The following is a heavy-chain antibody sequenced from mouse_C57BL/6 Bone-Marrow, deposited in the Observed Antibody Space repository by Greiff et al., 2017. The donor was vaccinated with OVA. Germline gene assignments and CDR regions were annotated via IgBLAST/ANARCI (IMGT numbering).Heavy chain of an antibody. J-gene: IGHJ2*01. CDR2: IDPSDSET. V-gene: IGHV1-52*01. CDR3: ARRGNYVHYFDY. D-gene: IGHD2-1*01. Sequence: QVQLKQPGAELVRPGSSVKLSCKASGYTFTSFWMHWVKQRPIQGLEWIGNIDPSDSETNYNQTFKDKANLTVDKSSSTPYMQLSSLTSEDSAVYYCARRGNYVHYFDYWGQGTTLPVSS. CDR1: GYTFTSFW.